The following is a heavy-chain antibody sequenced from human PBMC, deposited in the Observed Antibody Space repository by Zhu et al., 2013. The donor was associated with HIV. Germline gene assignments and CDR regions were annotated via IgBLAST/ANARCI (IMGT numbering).Heavy chain of an antibody. CDR1: GYTFYNYG. CDR2: IAPYNGNT. Sequence: QVQLVQSGAGVKKPGASVKVSCKASGYTFYNYGISWVRQAPGQGFEWMGWIAPYNGNTKYAQRLQGRVTMATDTSTSTAYMELRSLRSDDTAVYYCARDLYSTSSRPFDIWGQGTMVTVSS. V-gene: IGHV1-18*01. CDR3: ARDLYSTSSRPFDI. D-gene: IGHD6-6*01. J-gene: IGHJ3*02.